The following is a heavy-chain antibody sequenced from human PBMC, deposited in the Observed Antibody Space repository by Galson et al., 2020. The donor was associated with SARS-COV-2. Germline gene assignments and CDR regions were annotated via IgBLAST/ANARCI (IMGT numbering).Heavy chain of an antibody. V-gene: IGHV4-38-2*01. CDR2: IHHSGST. J-gene: IGHJ4*02. CDR1: GYSISRGYH. D-gene: IGHD1-1*01. Sequence: SETLSLTCAVSGYSISRGYHWGWIRQPPGKRLDWIGSIHHSGSTYYNLSLKSRVTISVDTSKNQFSLKLSPVTAADTAVYYCARIDWNPDYWGQGTLVTVSS. CDR3: ARIDWNPDY.